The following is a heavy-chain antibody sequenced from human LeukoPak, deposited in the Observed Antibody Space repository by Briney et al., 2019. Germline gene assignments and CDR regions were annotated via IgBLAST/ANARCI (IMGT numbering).Heavy chain of an antibody. CDR1: GFTLSNYD. CDR3: AKGLNGGSGSYLDY. CDR2: IGTAGDT. Sequence: PGGSLRLSCAASGFTLSNYDMHWVRQATGKGLEWVSAIGTAGDTYYPDSVKGRFTISRDNSKNTLYLQMNSLRAEDTAVYYCAKGLNGGSGSYLDYWGQGTLVTVSS. V-gene: IGHV3-13*04. D-gene: IGHD1-26*01. J-gene: IGHJ4*02.